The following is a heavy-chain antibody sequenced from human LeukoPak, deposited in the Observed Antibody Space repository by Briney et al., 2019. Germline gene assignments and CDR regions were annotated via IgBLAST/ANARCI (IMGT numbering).Heavy chain of an antibody. V-gene: IGHV4-34*01. J-gene: IGHJ4*02. Sequence: PSETLSLTCAVYGGSFSGYYWSWIRQPPGKGLEWIGEINHSGSTNYNPSLKSRVTISVDTSKSQFSLKLSSVTTADTAVYYCAVSLVGTTPFDYWGQGTLVTVSS. D-gene: IGHD1-26*01. CDR3: AVSLVGTTPFDY. CDR2: INHSGST. CDR1: GGSFSGYY.